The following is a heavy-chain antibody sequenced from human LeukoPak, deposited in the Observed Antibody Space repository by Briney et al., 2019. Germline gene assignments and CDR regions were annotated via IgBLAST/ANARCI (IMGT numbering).Heavy chain of an antibody. CDR1: GYILSFYD. Sequence: ASVTLSFTASGYILSFYDMHWVRQAPGQGQGWMGIINPSGGSTDYSQKFQGRVNMTRDKSTSTVYMELNSLRSEDTALYYCARTYCGGDYNNRYFDYWGQGTLVTVSS. CDR3: ARTYCGGDYNNRYFDY. V-gene: IGHV1-46*01. D-gene: IGHD2-21*02. J-gene: IGHJ4*02. CDR2: INPSGGST.